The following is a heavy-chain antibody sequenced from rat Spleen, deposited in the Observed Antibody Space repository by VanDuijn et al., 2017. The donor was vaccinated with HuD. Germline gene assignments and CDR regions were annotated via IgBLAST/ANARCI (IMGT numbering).Heavy chain of an antibody. V-gene: IGHV5-29*01. CDR2: ISYGDSSGQSST. CDR3: TRGGYFDY. CDR1: GFTFSDYY. Sequence: EVQLVESDGGLVQPGKSLKLSCAASGFTFSDYYMAWVRQAPTQGLEWVATISYGDSSGQSSTYYRDSVKGRFTTSRDNAKSTLYLQMNSLRSEDTATYYCTRGGYFDYWGQGVMVTVSS. J-gene: IGHJ2*01.